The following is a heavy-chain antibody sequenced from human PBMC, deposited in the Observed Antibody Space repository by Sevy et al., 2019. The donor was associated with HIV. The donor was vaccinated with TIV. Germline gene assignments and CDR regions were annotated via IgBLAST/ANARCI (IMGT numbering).Heavy chain of an antibody. Sequence: GGSLRLSCAASGFIFSNYYMTWVRQAPGKGLEWVSYISDRSDTISYADSAKGGFTISRDNAKNALYLQMSSLRGEDTAVYYCARVRDRYCSGGSCYYGYFFDYWGQGTLVTVSS. V-gene: IGHV3-48*01. CDR3: ARVRDRYCSGGSCYYGYFFDY. CDR1: GFIFSNYY. D-gene: IGHD2-15*01. CDR2: ISDRSDTI. J-gene: IGHJ4*02.